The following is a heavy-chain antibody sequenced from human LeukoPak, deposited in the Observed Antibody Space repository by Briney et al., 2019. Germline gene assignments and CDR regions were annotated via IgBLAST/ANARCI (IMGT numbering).Heavy chain of an antibody. CDR3: AKDYGYSSSWYDY. CDR1: GFTFDDYG. CDR2: ISWNSASV. D-gene: IGHD6-13*01. V-gene: IGHV3-9*01. J-gene: IGHJ4*02. Sequence: GGSLRLSCEASGFTFDDYGMHWVRQTPGKGLEWVSTISWNSASVGYVDSVKGRFTISRDNAKKTLYLQMNSLRPEDTALYYCAKDYGYSSSWYDYWGQGTLVTVSS.